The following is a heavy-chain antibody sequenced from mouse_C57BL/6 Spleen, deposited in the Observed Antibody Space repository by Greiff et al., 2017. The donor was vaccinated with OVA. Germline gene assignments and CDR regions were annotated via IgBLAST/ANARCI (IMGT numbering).Heavy chain of an antibody. CDR1: GYTFTSYG. V-gene: IGHV1-81*01. Sequence: VMLVESGAELARPGASVKLSCKASGYTFTSYGISWVKQRTGQGLEWIGEIYPRSGNTYYNEKFKGKATLTADKSSSTAYMALRSLTSEDSAVYFCARKGSGAWFAYWGQGTLVTVSA. J-gene: IGHJ3*01. CDR2: IYPRSGNT. D-gene: IGHD3-2*02. CDR3: ARKGSGAWFAY.